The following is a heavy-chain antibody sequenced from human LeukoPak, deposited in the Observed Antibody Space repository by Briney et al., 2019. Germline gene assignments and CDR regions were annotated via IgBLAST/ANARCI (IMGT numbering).Heavy chain of an antibody. CDR2: ISWNSGSI. CDR1: GFTFDDYA. Sequence: GGSLRLSCAASGFTFDDYAMHWVRQALGKGLEWVSGISWNSGSIGYADSVKGRFTISRDNAKNSLYLQMNSLRAEDTALYYCAKGMYYDSSGSDYWGQGTLVTVSS. D-gene: IGHD3-22*01. CDR3: AKGMYYDSSGSDY. J-gene: IGHJ4*02. V-gene: IGHV3-9*01.